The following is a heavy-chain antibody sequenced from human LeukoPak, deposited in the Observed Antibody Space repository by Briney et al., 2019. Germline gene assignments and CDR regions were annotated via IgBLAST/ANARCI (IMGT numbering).Heavy chain of an antibody. D-gene: IGHD3-22*01. CDR3: ARLYYYASSGYDALDI. CDR1: GYTFTSYD. J-gene: IGHJ3*02. V-gene: IGHV1-8*01. CDR2: MNPNSGNT. Sequence: ASVKVSCKASGYTFTSYDINWVRQATGQGLEWMGWMNPNSGNTGYAQKFQGRVTMTRNTSISTAYMELSSLRSEDTAVYYCARLYYYASSGYDALDIWGQGTMVAVSS.